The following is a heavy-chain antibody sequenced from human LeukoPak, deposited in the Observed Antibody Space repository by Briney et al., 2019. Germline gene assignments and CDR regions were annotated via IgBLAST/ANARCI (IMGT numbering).Heavy chain of an antibody. CDR1: GGSFSGYY. Sequence: SGTLSLTCAVYGGSFSGYYCSWIRQPPGKGLEWIGEINHRGRTNYTPPLKRRVTISVDTSKNQFSLKLSSVPAADTAVYYCARGEQKLVRSIDYWGQGTLVTVSS. J-gene: IGHJ4*02. CDR2: INHRGRT. V-gene: IGHV4-34*01. CDR3: ARGEQKLVRSIDY. D-gene: IGHD6-13*01.